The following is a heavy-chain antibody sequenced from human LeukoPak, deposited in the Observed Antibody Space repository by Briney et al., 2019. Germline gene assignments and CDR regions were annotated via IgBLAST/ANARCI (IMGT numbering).Heavy chain of an antibody. Sequence: SETLSLTCTVSGASSNSYYWNWIRQPPGKGLEWIGYGHYTGSTFRNPSLNSRVAFSVDTSKNQFSLKMTSVTAADTAVYYCARAPLYGGHADWFDPWGQGTLVTVSS. CDR1: GASSNSYY. CDR3: ARAPLYGGHADWFDP. V-gene: IGHV4-59*12. CDR2: GHYTGST. J-gene: IGHJ5*02. D-gene: IGHD4-17*01.